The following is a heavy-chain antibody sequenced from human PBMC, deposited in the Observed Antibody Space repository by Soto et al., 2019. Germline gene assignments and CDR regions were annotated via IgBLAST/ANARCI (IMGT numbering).Heavy chain of an antibody. Sequence: EVQLVESGGGLAQPGGSLRLSCAASGFLFSTYWMFWVRQVPRKGLLWVSRIKSDGSSTSYADSVKGRFTISRDNTKNTLYLQMTRLRAEDTAVYYCAIGGGDYNYFDHWGQGILVTVSS. D-gene: IGHD2-21*01. CDR3: AIGGGDYNYFDH. J-gene: IGHJ4*02. V-gene: IGHV3-74*01. CDR1: GFLFSTYW. CDR2: IKSDGSST.